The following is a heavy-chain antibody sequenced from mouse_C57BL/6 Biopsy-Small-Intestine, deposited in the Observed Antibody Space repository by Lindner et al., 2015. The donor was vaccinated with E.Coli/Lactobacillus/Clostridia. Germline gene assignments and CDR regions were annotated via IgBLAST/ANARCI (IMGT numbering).Heavy chain of an antibody. J-gene: IGHJ2*01. V-gene: IGHV1-14*01. CDR1: GYTFTNYV. CDR2: IHAGDDGT. D-gene: IGHD1-2*01. CDR3: ATETWGSGRLNY. Sequence: SVKVSCKASGYTFTNYVIHWVRQAPGQRLEWMGYIHAGDDGTRYSERFQGRYSERFQGRLTFTRDTSASTVYMELSSLRSEDTAVFYCATETWGSGRLNYWGQGTLLTVSS.